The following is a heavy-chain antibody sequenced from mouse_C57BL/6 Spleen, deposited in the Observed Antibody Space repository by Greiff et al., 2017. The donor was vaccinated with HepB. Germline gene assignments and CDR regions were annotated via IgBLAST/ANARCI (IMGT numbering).Heavy chain of an antibody. J-gene: IGHJ2*01. V-gene: IGHV1-19*01. CDR2: INPYNGGT. CDR1: GYTFTDYY. Sequence: EVQLQQSGPVLVKPGASVKMSCKASGYTFTDYYMNWVKQSHGKSLEWIGVINPYNGGTSYNQKFKGKATLTVDKSSSTAYMELNSLTSEDSAVYYCARECWDYFDYWGQGTTLTVSS. D-gene: IGHD4-1*01. CDR3: ARECWDYFDY.